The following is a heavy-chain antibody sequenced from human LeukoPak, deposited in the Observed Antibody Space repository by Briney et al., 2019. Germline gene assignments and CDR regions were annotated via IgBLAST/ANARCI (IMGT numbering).Heavy chain of an antibody. D-gene: IGHD1-26*01. CDR1: AFSLSAYN. Sequence: NPGGSLRLSCAASAFSLSAYNMNWVRQAPGKGLEWVSSISYTGTYIYYADSVKGRFTISRDNAQNSLYLQMNSLRAEDTAIYYCVRDRGTYRPIGYWGQGTLVTVSS. V-gene: IGHV3-21*04. CDR2: ISYTGTYI. CDR3: VRDRGTYRPIGY. J-gene: IGHJ4*02.